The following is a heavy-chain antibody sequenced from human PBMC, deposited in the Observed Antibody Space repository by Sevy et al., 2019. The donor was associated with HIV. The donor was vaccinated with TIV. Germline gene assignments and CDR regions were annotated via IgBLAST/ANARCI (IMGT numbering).Heavy chain of an antibody. D-gene: IGHD6-13*01. CDR2: MYHKGTA. J-gene: IGHJ4*02. CDR1: GISITGSYW. V-gene: IGHV4-4*02. Sequence: SETLSLTCAVSGISITGSYWWSWVRQPPGKGLEWLGDMYHKGTANYNPSLKRRVNISVDKAKNQFSLRMGDVTAADTAVYYCAAATGTDILGYYLQYWRRGTQVTVSS. CDR3: AAATGTDILGYYLQY.